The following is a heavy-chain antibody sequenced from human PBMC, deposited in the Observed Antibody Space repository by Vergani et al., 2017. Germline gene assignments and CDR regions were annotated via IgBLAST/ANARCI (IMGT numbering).Heavy chain of an antibody. CDR2: ISFDGTNE. V-gene: IGHV3-30-3*01. Sequence: QVQLVESGGGVVQPGTSLRLSCVVSGFALNRHAMYWVRQAPGKGLEWLVGISFDGTNEYYPDLVKGRFSISRDIAKNMLYLQMNSLRAEDTAVYYCARLSYDTTPYLQGGYDCWGQGTLVSVSA. D-gene: IGHD3-22*01. J-gene: IGHJ4*02. CDR3: ARLSYDTTPYLQGGYDC. CDR1: GFALNRHA.